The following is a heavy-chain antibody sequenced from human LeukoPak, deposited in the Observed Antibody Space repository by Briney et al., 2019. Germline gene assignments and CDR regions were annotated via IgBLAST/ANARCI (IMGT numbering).Heavy chain of an antibody. V-gene: IGHV1-8*01. CDR3: ASARGYDSSGSFDY. CDR1: GYTFTIYD. Sequence: ASVTVSYKASGYTFTIYDINWVRQATGQGLEWMGWMTPNSGNTGYAQKFQDRVTMTRKTSISTAYMELSSLRSEVTAVYYCASARGYDSSGSFDYWGQGTQVTVSS. CDR2: MTPNSGNT. J-gene: IGHJ4*02. D-gene: IGHD3-22*01.